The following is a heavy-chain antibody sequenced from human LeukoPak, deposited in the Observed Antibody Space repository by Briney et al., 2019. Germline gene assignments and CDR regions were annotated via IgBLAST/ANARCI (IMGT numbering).Heavy chain of an antibody. Sequence: GGSLRLSCAASGFTFSSYSMNWVRQAPGKGLEWVSYISSSSSYIYYADSVKGRFTISRDNAKNSLYLQMNSLRAEDTAVYYCARPQYNWNDGDAFDIWGQGTMVTVSS. CDR2: ISSSSSYI. D-gene: IGHD1-20*01. J-gene: IGHJ3*02. CDR3: ARPQYNWNDGDAFDI. V-gene: IGHV3-21*01. CDR1: GFTFSSYS.